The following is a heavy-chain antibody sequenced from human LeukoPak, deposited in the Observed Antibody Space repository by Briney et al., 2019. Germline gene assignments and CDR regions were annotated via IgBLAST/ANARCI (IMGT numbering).Heavy chain of an antibody. CDR1: GYTFTSYG. CDR2: ISAYNGNT. Sequence: ASVKVSCKASGYTFTSYGIIWVRQAPGQGLEWMGWISAYNGNTNYAQKLQGRVTMTTDTSTSTAYMELRSLRSDDAAVYYCARHERRAYSGQNWFDPWGQGTLVTVSS. D-gene: IGHD6-19*01. CDR3: ARHERRAYSGQNWFDP. V-gene: IGHV1-18*01. J-gene: IGHJ5*02.